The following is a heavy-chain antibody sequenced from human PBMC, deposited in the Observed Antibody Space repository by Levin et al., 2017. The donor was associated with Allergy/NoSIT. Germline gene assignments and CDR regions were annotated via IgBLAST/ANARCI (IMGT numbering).Heavy chain of an antibody. J-gene: IGHJ6*03. CDR3: ARDGVLLWFREAYYYYYMDV. Sequence: GASVKVSCKASGYTFTSYAMHWVRQAPGQRLEWMGWIKAGNGNTKYSQKFQGRVTITRDTSASTAYMELSSLRSEDTAVYYCARDGVLLWFREAYYYYYMDVWGKGTTVTVSS. CDR2: IKAGNGNT. V-gene: IGHV1-3*01. CDR1: GYTFTSYA. D-gene: IGHD3-10*01.